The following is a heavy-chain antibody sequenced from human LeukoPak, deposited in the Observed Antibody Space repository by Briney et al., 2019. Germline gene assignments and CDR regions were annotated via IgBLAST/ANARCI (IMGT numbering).Heavy chain of an antibody. CDR1: GYSIRSDYY. Sequence: SETLSLTCTVSGYSIRSDYYWGWIRQPPGKGLEWIGSIYHSGSTYYNPSLKSRVTISVDTSKNQFSLKLSSVTAADTAVYYCARVLVATKHNPYYFDYWGQGTLVTVSS. J-gene: IGHJ4*02. V-gene: IGHV4-38-2*02. CDR2: IYHSGST. D-gene: IGHD5-12*01. CDR3: ARVLVATKHNPYYFDY.